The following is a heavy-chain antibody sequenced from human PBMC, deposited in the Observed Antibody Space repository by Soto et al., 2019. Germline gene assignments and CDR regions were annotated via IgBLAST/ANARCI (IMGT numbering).Heavy chain of an antibody. CDR1: GGSIRTYF. D-gene: IGHD2-2*01. J-gene: IGHJ6*02. V-gene: IGHV4-59*01. Sequence: QVQLQESGPGLVKPSEALSLTCTVSGGSIRTYFWSWIRQPPGKGLEWIGYIYDSGNTKYNPSLKRRVAMSIDTTRNEFSLKLGSVTAADTAVYYCTRCSYCSRPGCYAHAMDVWGQGTSVTVS. CDR3: TRCSYCSRPGCYAHAMDV. CDR2: IYDSGNT.